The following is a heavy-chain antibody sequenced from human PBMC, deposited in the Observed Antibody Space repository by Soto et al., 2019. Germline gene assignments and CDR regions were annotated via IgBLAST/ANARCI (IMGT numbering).Heavy chain of an antibody. J-gene: IGHJ2*01. CDR3: AKEPDGVYFDL. CDR2: ISHDGSNN. Sequence: QVQLVESGGGVVQPGRSLRLSCAASGLTFRTYGMHWVRQAPGKGLEWVAVISHDGSNNYYADSVKGRFTISRDNSENTLYLQMNSLRAEDTAVYHCAKEPDGVYFDLWGRGTLVTVSS. D-gene: IGHD3-10*01. V-gene: IGHV3-30*18. CDR1: GLTFRTYG.